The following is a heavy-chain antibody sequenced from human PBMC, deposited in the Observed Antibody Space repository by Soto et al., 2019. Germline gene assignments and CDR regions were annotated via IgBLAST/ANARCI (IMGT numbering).Heavy chain of an antibody. Sequence: SETLSLTCAVSGGSISGGYYYWGWLRQSPGKGPEWIGSVFYTGFTSYNPSLESLVSVSVDTSKNQFSLKLSSVTAADTAVYYCASTVTTLEAGYYYYGMDVWGQGATVTVSS. CDR3: ASTVTTLEAGYYYYGMDV. J-gene: IGHJ6*02. CDR1: GGSISGGYYY. CDR2: VFYTGFT. V-gene: IGHV4-39*01. D-gene: IGHD4-17*01.